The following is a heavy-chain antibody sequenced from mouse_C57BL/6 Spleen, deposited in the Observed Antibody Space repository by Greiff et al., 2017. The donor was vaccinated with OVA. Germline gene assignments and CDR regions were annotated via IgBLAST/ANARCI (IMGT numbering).Heavy chain of an antibody. D-gene: IGHD1-1*01. CDR1: GYTFTSYG. J-gene: IGHJ2*01. Sequence: VQGVESGAELARPGASVKLSCKASGYTFTSYGISWVKQRTGQGLEWIGEIYPRSGNTYYNEKFKGKATLTADKSSSTAYMELRSLTSEDSAVYFCARFITTVVARDFDYWGQGTTLTVSS. CDR3: ARFITTVVARDFDY. V-gene: IGHV1-81*01. CDR2: IYPRSGNT.